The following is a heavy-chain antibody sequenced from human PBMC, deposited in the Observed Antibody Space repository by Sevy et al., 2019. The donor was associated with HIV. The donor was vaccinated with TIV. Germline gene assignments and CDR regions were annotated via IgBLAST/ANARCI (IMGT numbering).Heavy chain of an antibody. CDR1: GYTFTGYY. V-gene: IGHV1-2*06. J-gene: IGHJ5*02. Sequence: ASVKVSCKASGYTFTGYYMHWVRQAPGQGLEWMGRINPNSGGTNYAQKFQGRVTMTRDTSISTAYMELSRLRSDDTAMYYCARDHFTPTSEYSSSWGFDPWGQGTLVTVSS. CDR3: ARDHFTPTSEYSSSWGFDP. CDR2: INPNSGGT. D-gene: IGHD6-13*01.